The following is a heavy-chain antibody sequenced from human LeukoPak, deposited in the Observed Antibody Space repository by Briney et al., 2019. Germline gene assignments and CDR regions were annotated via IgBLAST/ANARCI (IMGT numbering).Heavy chain of an antibody. CDR2: ISGSGGTL. Sequence: PGGSLRLSCAASGFTFSTYVMNWVRQAPGKGLEWVSGISGSGGTLYYADSVKGRFTISRDNSKNTLYLQMNSLRAEDTAVYYCAKDLISGDWFDPWGQGTLVTVSS. J-gene: IGHJ5*02. CDR1: GFTFSTYV. V-gene: IGHV3-23*01. D-gene: IGHD2-15*01. CDR3: AKDLISGDWFDP.